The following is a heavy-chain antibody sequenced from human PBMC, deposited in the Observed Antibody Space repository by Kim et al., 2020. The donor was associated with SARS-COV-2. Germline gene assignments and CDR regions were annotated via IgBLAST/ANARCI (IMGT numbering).Heavy chain of an antibody. CDR3: ATDRAARAGVYTRSTDYGM. CDR2: ISAYNGNT. CDR1: GYTFNSYT. Sequence: ASVKVSCKASGYTFNSYTISWVRQAPGQGLEWMGWISAYNGNTNYALKFQGRVTMTTDTSTSTAYMELRSLKSDDTTVYYCATDRAARAGVYTRSTDYGM. J-gene: IGHJ6*01. D-gene: IGHD6-19*01. V-gene: IGHV1-18*01.